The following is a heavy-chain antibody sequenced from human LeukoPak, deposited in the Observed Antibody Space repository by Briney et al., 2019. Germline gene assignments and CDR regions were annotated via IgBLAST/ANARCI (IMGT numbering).Heavy chain of an antibody. CDR3: ARGRNSSPRWYYFDY. D-gene: IGHD6-13*01. Sequence: SETLSLTCAVYGGSFSGYYWSWIRQPPGKGLEWIGEINHSGSTNYNPSLKSRVTISVDTSKDQFSLKLSSVTAADTAVYYCARGRNSSPRWYYFDYWGQGTLVTVSS. CDR2: INHSGST. CDR1: GGSFSGYY. V-gene: IGHV4-34*01. J-gene: IGHJ4*02.